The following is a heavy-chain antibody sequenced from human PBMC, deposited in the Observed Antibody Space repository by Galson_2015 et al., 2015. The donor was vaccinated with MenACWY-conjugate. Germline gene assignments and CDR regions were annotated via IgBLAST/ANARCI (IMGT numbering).Heavy chain of an antibody. CDR2: MNPVDSET. V-gene: IGHV5-51*01. Sequence: QSGAEVKKPGESLKISCKGSGYTFTNNWIGWVRLMPGKGLEWMGIMNPVDSETRYSPSFQGQVAISADKSISTTFLEWSSLKASDTAVYYCARGAQGYFDYWGQGALVTVSS. CDR1: GYTFTNNW. D-gene: IGHD3-16*01. CDR3: ARGAQGYFDY. J-gene: IGHJ4*02.